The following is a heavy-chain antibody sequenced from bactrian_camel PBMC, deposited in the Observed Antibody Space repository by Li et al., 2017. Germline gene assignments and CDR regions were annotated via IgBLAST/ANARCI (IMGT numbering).Heavy chain of an antibody. CDR1: GYTYNRNC. D-gene: IGHD6*01. Sequence: HVQLVESGGGSVQAGGSLRLSCAASGYTYNRNCMAWFRQAPGKEREGVAAIGMDGRTRYADSVKGRFTISRDNAKNTVYLQMNSLKSEDAALYYCATGDEYSDSWPGFGHWGQGTQVTVS. J-gene: IGHJ4*01. CDR2: IGMDGRT. V-gene: IGHV3S53*01. CDR3: ATGDEYSDSWPGFGH.